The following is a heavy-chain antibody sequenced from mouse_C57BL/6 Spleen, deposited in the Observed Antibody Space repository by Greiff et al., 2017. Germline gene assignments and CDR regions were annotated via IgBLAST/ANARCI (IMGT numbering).Heavy chain of an antibody. V-gene: IGHV5-17*01. CDR1: GFTFSDYG. CDR3: AGFGYAMDY. Sequence: VQLQQSGGGLVKPGGSLKLSCAASGFTFSDYGMHWVRQAPEKGLEWVAYISSGSSTIYYADTVKGRFTISRDNAKNTLFLQMTSLRSEDTAMYYCAGFGYAMDYWGQGTSGTVSS. J-gene: IGHJ4*01. CDR2: ISSGSSTI.